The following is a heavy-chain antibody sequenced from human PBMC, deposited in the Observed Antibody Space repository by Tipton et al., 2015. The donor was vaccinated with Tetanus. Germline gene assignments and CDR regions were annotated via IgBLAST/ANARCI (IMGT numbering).Heavy chain of an antibody. Sequence: TLSLTCTVSGGSISSSSYYWGWIRQPPGKGLEWIGSIYYSGSTYYNPSLKSRVTISVDTSKNQFSLKLSSVTAADTAVYHCARQSIVVVVAATLWNFDYWGQGTLVTVSS. J-gene: IGHJ4*02. CDR1: GGSISSSSYY. D-gene: IGHD2-15*01. V-gene: IGHV4-39*01. CDR3: ARQSIVVVVAATLWNFDY. CDR2: IYYSGST.